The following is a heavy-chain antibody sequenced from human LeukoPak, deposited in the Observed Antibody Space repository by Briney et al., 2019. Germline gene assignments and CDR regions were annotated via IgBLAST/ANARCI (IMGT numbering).Heavy chain of an antibody. CDR2: IRQDGDTK. J-gene: IGHJ4*02. CDR1: GFPFNAYW. D-gene: IGHD6-13*01. V-gene: IGHV3-7*03. Sequence: GGSLRLSCAASGFPFNAYWMTWVRQAPGKGLEWVANIRQDGDTKYYVDSVKGRFTISRDNAMNSLYLQMNSLRAEDTAIYYCARSLPYGTTWYGRSDFWGQGTLVTVSS. CDR3: ARSLPYGTTWYGRSDF.